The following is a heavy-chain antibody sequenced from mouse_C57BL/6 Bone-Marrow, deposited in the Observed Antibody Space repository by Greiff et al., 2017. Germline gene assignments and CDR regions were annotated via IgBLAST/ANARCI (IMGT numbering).Heavy chain of an antibody. CDR1: GYAFTNYL. CDR3: ARGYGSRFAY. J-gene: IGHJ3*01. D-gene: IGHD1-1*01. V-gene: IGHV1-54*01. Sequence: QVQLQQSGAELVRPGTSVKVSCKAFGYAFTNYLIEWVKQRPGQGLEWIGVINPGSVGTNYNEKFKGKAKLTADKSTSPAYMQLSSLTSEDSAVYFCARGYGSRFAYWGQGTLVTVSA. CDR2: INPGSVGT.